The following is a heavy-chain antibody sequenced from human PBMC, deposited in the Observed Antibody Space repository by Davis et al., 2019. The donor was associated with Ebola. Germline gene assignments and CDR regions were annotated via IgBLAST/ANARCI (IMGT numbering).Heavy chain of an antibody. V-gene: IGHV4-39*02. CDR2: IYYSGST. J-gene: IGHJ4*02. CDR1: GGSISSSSYY. CDR3: ARERSSSWEYYFDY. D-gene: IGHD6-13*01. Sequence: SETLSLTCTVSGGSISSSSYYWGWIRQPPGKGLEWIGTIYYSGSTYYNPSLKSRVTISVDTSKNQFSLKLTSVTAADTAVYYCARERSSSWEYYFDYWGQGTLVTVSS.